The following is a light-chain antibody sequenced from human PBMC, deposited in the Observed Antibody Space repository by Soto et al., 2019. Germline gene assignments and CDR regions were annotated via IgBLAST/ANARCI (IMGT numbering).Light chain of an antibody. V-gene: IGLV2-23*02. J-gene: IGLJ2*01. CDR2: EVT. CDR3: CSYSGSRTLV. CDR1: SSDVGSYNL. Sequence: QSALTQPASVSGSPGQSITISCAGTSSDVGSYNLVSWYQKYPGKAPKLMIYEVTKRPSGVSNRFSGSKSGNTASLTISGLQAEDEADYYCCSYSGSRTLVFGGGTQLTVL.